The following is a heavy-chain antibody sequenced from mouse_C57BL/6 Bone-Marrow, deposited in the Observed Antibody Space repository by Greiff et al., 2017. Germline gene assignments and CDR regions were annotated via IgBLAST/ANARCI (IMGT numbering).Heavy chain of an antibody. CDR2: IDPENGDT. Sequence: EVKLQESGAELVRPGASVKLSCTASGFNIKDDYMHWVKQRPEQGLEWIGWIDPENGDTEYASKFQGKATITADTSSNTAYLQLSSLTSEDTAVYYCSLYCFDYWGQGTTLTVSS. J-gene: IGHJ2*01. CDR1: GFNIKDDY. CDR3: SLYCFDY. V-gene: IGHV14-4*01.